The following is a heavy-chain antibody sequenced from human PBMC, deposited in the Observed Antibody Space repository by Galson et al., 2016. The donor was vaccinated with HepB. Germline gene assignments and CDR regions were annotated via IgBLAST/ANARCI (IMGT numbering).Heavy chain of an antibody. V-gene: IGHV3-7*01. CDR3: ARAMSGSSDF. D-gene: IGHD1-26*01. Sequence: SLRLSCAASGFIFRNYWMTWVRQAPGKGLEWVANINRDGSEKYYMHSVRGRFTISRDSAKNLVFLQMNSLRAEDTAVYHCARAMSGSSDFWGQGILVTVSS. CDR2: INRDGSEK. CDR1: GFIFRNYW. J-gene: IGHJ4*02.